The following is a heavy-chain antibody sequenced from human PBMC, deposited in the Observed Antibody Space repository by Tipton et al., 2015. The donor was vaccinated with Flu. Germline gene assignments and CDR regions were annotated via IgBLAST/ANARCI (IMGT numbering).Heavy chain of an antibody. D-gene: IGHD1-20*01. Sequence: QVQLVQSGAEVKKPGASVKVSCRASGYTFTGYYMHWVRQAPGQGLEWMGRINPNSGGTNYAQKFQGRVTMTRDTSISTAYMELGRLGSDDTAVYYWAGPITGIGDWFDPWGQGTLVPVSS. V-gene: IGHV1-2*06. J-gene: IGHJ5*02. CDR3: AGPITGIGDWFDP. CDR2: INPNSGGT. CDR1: GYTFTGYY.